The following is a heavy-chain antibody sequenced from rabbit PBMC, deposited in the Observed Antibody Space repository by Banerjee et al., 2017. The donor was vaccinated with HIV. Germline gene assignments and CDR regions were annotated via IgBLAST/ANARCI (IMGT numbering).Heavy chain of an antibody. CDR1: GFSFSSNYY. CDR2: INTGSGSI. J-gene: IGHJ4*01. V-gene: IGHV1S40*01. CDR3: ARRPYDGDAL. Sequence: QSLEESGGDLVKPGASLTLTCTASGFSFSSNYYMCWVRQAPGKGLEWIACINTGSGSIDYASWAKGRFTISKTSSTTVTLQMTSLTAADTATYFCARRPYDGDALWGQGTLVTVS. D-gene: IGHD2-1*01.